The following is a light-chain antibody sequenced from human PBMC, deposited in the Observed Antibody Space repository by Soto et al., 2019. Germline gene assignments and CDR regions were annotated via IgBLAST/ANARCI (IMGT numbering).Light chain of an antibody. CDR2: GAS. CDR1: QSVSSSY. Sequence: ESVLTQSPGTLSLSPGERATLSCRASQSVSSSYLAWYQQKPGQAPRLLIYGASSRATGIPDRFSGSGSGTDFTLTLSRLEPEDFAVYSCQRYGSSPRTFGQGTKVEIK. CDR3: QRYGSSPRT. J-gene: IGKJ1*01. V-gene: IGKV3-20*01.